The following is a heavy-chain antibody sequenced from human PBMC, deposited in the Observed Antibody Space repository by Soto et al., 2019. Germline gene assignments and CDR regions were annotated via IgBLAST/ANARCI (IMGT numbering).Heavy chain of an antibody. CDR1: GGSFSGYY. D-gene: IGHD3-10*01. CDR2: INHSGST. Sequence: SETLSLTCAVYGGSFSGYYWSWIRQPPGKGLEWIGEINHSGSTNYNPSLKSRVTISVDTSKNQFSLKLSSVTAADTAVYYCARGPRRYYYGSGSYYAPERMDVWGQGTTVTVSS. J-gene: IGHJ6*02. CDR3: ARGPRRYYYGSGSYYAPERMDV. V-gene: IGHV4-34*01.